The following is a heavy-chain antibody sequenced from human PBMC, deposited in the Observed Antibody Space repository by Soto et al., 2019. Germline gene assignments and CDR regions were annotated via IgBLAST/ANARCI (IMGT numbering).Heavy chain of an antibody. CDR3: ARARSSWYKYYFDY. V-gene: IGHV4-61*01. CDR2: IYYSGST. CDR1: GGSVSSGSYY. J-gene: IGHJ4*02. Sequence: QVQLQESGPGLVKPSETLSLTCTVSGGSVSSGSYYWSWIRQPPGKGLEWIGYIYYSGSTNYNPSLKSRVTISVDTSKNQFSLKLSSVTAADTAVYYCARARSSWYKYYFDYWGQGTLVTVSS. D-gene: IGHD6-13*01.